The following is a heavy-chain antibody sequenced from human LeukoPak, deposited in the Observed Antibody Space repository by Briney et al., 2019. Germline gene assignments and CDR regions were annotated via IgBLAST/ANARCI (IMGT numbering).Heavy chain of an antibody. Sequence: NPSETLSLTCTVSGGSISSSSYYWGWIRQPPGKGLEWIGSIYYSGSTYYNPSLKSRVTISVDTSKNQFSLKLSSVTAADTAVYYCARHRPPEADTRDDYVWGSYRYTFDYWGQGTLVTVSS. J-gene: IGHJ4*02. CDR1: GGSISSSSYY. CDR2: IYYSGST. V-gene: IGHV4-39*01. D-gene: IGHD3-16*02. CDR3: ARHRPPEADTRDDYVWGSYRYTFDY.